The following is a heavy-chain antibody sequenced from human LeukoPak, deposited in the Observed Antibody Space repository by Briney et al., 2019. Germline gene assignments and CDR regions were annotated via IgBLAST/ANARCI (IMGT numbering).Heavy chain of an antibody. CDR2: IADSGGVT. CDR1: GFSFATYA. V-gene: IGHV3-23*01. CDR3: AKTPAGARGSYRDY. D-gene: IGHD1-26*01. J-gene: IGHJ4*02. Sequence: GGSLRLSCAASGFSFATYAMTWVRQAPGKGLEWVSAIADSGGVTYYADSVKGRFTISRDNSKNTLYLQMNSLRAEDTAVYYCAKTPAGARGSYRDYWGQGTLVTVSS.